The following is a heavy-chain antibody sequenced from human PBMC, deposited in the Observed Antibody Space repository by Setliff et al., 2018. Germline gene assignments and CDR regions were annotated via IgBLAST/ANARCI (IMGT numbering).Heavy chain of an antibody. J-gene: IGHJ4*02. CDR3: ARAGPPYYFDY. Sequence: GGSLRLSCAVSGFTFSDYYMMWIRQAPGRGLEWVSYISSSSFYIYYADSVKGRFTISRDNAKNSLYLQMNSLRAEDTAVYYCARAGPPYYFDYWGQGTLVTVSS. V-gene: IGHV3-11*06. CDR2: ISSSSFYI. CDR1: GFTFSDYY. D-gene: IGHD3-16*01.